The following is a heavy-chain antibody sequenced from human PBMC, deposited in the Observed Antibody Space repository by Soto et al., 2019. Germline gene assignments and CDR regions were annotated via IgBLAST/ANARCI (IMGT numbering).Heavy chain of an antibody. D-gene: IGHD1-26*01. CDR3: ARDRAGWDLLENYFDY. Sequence: QVQLVQSGAEVKKPGASVKVSCKAAGYTFTTYGITWVRQAPGQGLEWMGWISAHTGNTDYAQKLQGRVTMTTDTSTSTAYMELRSLSSDDTAVYYCARDRAGWDLLENYFDYWGQGTVVTVSS. V-gene: IGHV1-18*04. J-gene: IGHJ4*02. CDR2: ISAHTGNT. CDR1: GYTFTTYG.